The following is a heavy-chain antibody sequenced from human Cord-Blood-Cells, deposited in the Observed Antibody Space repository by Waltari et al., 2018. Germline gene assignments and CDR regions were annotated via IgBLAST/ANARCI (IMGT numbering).Heavy chain of an antibody. CDR1: GGSISSYY. J-gene: IGHJ5*02. CDR2: IYYRGST. CDR3: ARGGIYCSGGSCYSWFDP. Sequence: QVQLQESGPGLVKPSETLSLTCTVSGGSISSYYWSWIRQPPGKGLEWIGYIYYRGSTNYNPSLKSRVTISGDTSKNQFSLKLSSVTAADTAVYYCARGGIYCSGGSCYSWFDPWGQGTLVTVSS. D-gene: IGHD2-15*01. V-gene: IGHV4-59*01.